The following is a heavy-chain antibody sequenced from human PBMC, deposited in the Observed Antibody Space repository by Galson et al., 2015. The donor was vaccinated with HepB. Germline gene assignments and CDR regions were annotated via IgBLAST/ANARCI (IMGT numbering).Heavy chain of an antibody. D-gene: IGHD6-13*01. J-gene: IGHJ6*02. Sequence: QSGAEVKKPGESLKISCKGSGYSFTSYWTGWVRQMPGKGLEWMGIIYPGDSDTRYSPSFQGQVTISADKSISTAYLQWSSLKASDTAMYYCARTWTAAAGRSYYYYGMDVWGQGTTVTVSS. V-gene: IGHV5-51*01. CDR2: IYPGDSDT. CDR3: ARTWTAAAGRSYYYYGMDV. CDR1: GYSFTSYW.